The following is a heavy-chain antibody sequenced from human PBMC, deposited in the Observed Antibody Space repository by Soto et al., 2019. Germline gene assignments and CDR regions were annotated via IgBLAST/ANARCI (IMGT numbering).Heavy chain of an antibody. CDR2: IYYSGST. V-gene: IGHV4-30-4*01. J-gene: IGHJ4*02. D-gene: IGHD3-22*01. Sequence: NPSETLSLTCTVSGGSISSGDYYWSWIRQPPGKGLEWIGYIYYSGSTYYNPSLKSRVTISVDTSKNQFSLKLSSVTAADAAVYYCARRNYDSNGFDYWGQGTLVTVSS. CDR3: ARRNYDSNGFDY. CDR1: GGSISSGDYY.